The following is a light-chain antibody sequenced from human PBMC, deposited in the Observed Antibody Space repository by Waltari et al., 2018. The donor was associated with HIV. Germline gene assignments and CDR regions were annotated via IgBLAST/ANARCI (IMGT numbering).Light chain of an antibody. CDR3: AAWDDTLSGRGV. V-gene: IGLV1-47*01. CDR1: TSNLGSHY. J-gene: IGLJ3*02. CDR2: MNN. Sequence: QSALRQPPSASGTPGQSVTISCSGSTSNLGSHYVYWYQQLPGTAPKLLIYMNNQRPSGVPDRFSGSKSGTSASLAISGRRSEDEADYYCAAWDDTLSGRGVFGGGTKLTVL.